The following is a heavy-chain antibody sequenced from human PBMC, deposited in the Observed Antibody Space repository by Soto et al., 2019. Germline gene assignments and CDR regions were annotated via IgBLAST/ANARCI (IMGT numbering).Heavy chain of an antibody. V-gene: IGHV2-70*01. D-gene: IGHD3-22*01. CDR3: ARNFYDTGNHYARIDY. CDR2: IDWDDDK. Sequence: SGPTLVNPTQTLTLTCTFSGFSFSTSGMCVSWIRQPPGKALEWLALIDWDDDKFYLTSLKTRLTISRDTSKNQVVLTMTNMDPLDTATYYCARNFYDTGNHYARIDYWGPGTLVTVSS. CDR1: GFSFSTSGMC. J-gene: IGHJ4*02.